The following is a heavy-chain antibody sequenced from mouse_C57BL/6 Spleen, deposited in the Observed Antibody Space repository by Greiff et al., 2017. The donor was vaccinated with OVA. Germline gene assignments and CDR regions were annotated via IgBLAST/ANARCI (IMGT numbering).Heavy chain of an antibody. Sequence: EVQLQQSGPELVKPGASVKMSCKASGYTFTDYNLHWVKPSHGKSLEWIGYINPNHGGTSSNQKFKGKATLTVNKSSSTAYMELRSLTSEDAAVYYCARRRGSSPFDYWGQGTTLTVSS. CDR1: GYTFTDYN. CDR2: INPNHGGT. J-gene: IGHJ2*01. D-gene: IGHD1-1*01. V-gene: IGHV1-22*01. CDR3: ARRRGSSPFDY.